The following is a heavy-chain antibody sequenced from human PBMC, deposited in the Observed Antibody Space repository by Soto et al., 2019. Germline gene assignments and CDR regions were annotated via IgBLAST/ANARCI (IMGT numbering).Heavy chain of an antibody. CDR3: ARGGGNYREDYYYGMDV. J-gene: IGHJ6*02. CDR2: IWYDGSNK. D-gene: IGHD4-4*01. CDR1: GFSFSTYW. Sequence: VQLVESGGDLVQPGGALRLSCAASGFSFSTYWMNWVRQAPGKGLEWVAGIWYDGSNKYYADSVKGRFTISRDNSKNTLYLQMNSLRAEDTAVYYCARGGGNYREDYYYGMDVWGQGTTVTVSS. V-gene: IGHV3-33*08.